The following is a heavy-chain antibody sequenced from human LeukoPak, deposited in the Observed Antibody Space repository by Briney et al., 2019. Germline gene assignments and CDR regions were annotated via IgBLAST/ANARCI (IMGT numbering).Heavy chain of an antibody. D-gene: IGHD6-19*01. CDR1: GGSISSGGYS. J-gene: IGHJ4*02. V-gene: IGHV4-30-2*01. CDR2: IYHSGSA. Sequence: SETLSLTCAVSGGSISSGGYSWSWIRQPPGKGLEWIGYIYHSGSAYYNPSLKSRVTLSVDRSKNQFSLKLSSVTAADTAVYYCARGPNYSSGWFVFDYWGQGTLVTVSS. CDR3: ARGPNYSSGWFVFDY.